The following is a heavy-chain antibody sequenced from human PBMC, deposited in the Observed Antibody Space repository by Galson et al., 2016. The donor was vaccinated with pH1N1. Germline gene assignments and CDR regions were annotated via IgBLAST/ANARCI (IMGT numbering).Heavy chain of an antibody. V-gene: IGHV4-39*07. J-gene: IGHJ4*02. D-gene: IGHD6-13*01. Sequence: SETLSLTCTVSAASINSNFYFWAWFRQPPGKGLEWIGSVFYNGNTYYNPSVKSRVTISEDTPNKQFSLRLTSVTVADTAMYYCASPGLGEGIEVSSSEGLFQFWGQGTMVTVSS. CDR3: ASPGLGEGIEVSSSEGLFQF. CDR1: AASINSNFYF. CDR2: VFYNGNT.